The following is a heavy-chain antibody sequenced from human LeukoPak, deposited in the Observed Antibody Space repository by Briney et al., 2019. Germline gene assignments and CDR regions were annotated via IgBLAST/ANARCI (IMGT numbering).Heavy chain of an antibody. V-gene: IGHV3-23*01. CDR2: ISGSGGST. D-gene: IGHD2-21*02. CDR3: AKGVVVTAILGFDY. J-gene: IGHJ4*02. Sequence: GGSLRLSCAASGFTFSSYEMNWVRQAPGKGLEWVSAISGSGGSTYYADSVKGRFTISRDNSKNTLYLQMNSLRAEDTAVYYCAKGVVVTAILGFDYWGQGTLVTVSS. CDR1: GFTFSSYE.